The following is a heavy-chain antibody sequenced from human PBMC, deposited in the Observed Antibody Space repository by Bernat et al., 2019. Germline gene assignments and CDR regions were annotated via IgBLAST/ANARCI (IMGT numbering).Heavy chain of an antibody. CDR3: ARATYYYDSSGYYYERFDY. CDR1: GYTFISYG. J-gene: IGHJ4*02. Sequence: QVQLVQSGAEVKKPGASVKVSCKASGYTFISYGISWVRQAPGQGLEWMGWISAYNGNTNYAQKRQGRVTMTTDTSTSTSYLELRSLRSDDTAVYYCARATYYYDSSGYYYERFDYWGQGTLVTVSS. V-gene: IGHV1-18*01. CDR2: ISAYNGNT. D-gene: IGHD3-22*01.